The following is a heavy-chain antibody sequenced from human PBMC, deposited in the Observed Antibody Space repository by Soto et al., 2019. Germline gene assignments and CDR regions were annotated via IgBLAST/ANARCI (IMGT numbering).Heavy chain of an antibody. V-gene: IGHV1-2*02. D-gene: IGHD1-7*01. CDR1: GYPFTDYY. Sequence: QVQLVQSGAEVKKPGASVKVSCKASGYPFTDYYLHWARQAPGQGLEWMGWINPNSGGTDYAQKFQDRVTMTRDTSISTAYMELSALKCDDTAVYYCARVMDDWNSVRFDPWGEGTLVTVSS. CDR2: INPNSGGT. CDR3: ARVMDDWNSVRFDP. J-gene: IGHJ5*02.